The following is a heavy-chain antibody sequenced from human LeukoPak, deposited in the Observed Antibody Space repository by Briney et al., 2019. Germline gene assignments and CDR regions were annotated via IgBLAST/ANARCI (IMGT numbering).Heavy chain of an antibody. J-gene: IGHJ5*02. CDR1: GYTFTNYD. CDR2: ISAYNGNT. CDR3: ASRSGSYSNWFDP. D-gene: IGHD1-26*01. Sequence: ASVKVSCKASGYTFTNYDINWVRQAPGQGLEWMGWISAYNGNTNYAQKLQGRVTMTTDTSTSTAYMELRSLRSDDTAVYYCASRSGSYSNWFDPWGQGTLVTVSS. V-gene: IGHV1-18*01.